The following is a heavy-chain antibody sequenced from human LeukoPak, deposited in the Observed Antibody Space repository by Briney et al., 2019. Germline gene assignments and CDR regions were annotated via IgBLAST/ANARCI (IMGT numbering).Heavy chain of an antibody. D-gene: IGHD3-22*01. CDR2: IYYRGST. CDR1: GGSISSDY. V-gene: IGHV4-59*01. CDR3: ARLSGYSSGHFYSDY. Sequence: SETLSLTCTVSGGSISSDYWSWIRQPPGKGLEWIGYIYYRGSTNYNPSLKSRVTISVDTSKNQFSLKLSSVTAADTAVYYCARLSGYSSGHFYSDYWGQGTLVTVSS. J-gene: IGHJ4*02.